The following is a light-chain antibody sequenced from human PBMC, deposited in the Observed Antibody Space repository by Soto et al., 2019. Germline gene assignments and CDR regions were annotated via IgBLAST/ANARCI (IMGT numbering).Light chain of an antibody. Sequence: VMTQSTLSLPVTPGEPASISCRSSQSLLHRNGYNYLDWYLQKPGQSPQLLIYLGSNRASGVPDRFSGSGSGTDFTMKISRVEAEDVRVYYCMEALETPWTFGQGTKVEIK. J-gene: IGKJ1*01. CDR1: QSLLHRNGYNY. V-gene: IGKV2-28*01. CDR2: LGS. CDR3: MEALETPWT.